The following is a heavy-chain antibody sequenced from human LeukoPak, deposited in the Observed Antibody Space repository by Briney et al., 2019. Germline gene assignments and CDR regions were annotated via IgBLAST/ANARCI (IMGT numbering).Heavy chain of an antibody. CDR1: GFTFSSYA. CDR3: AKPSMIVVVITPLDY. V-gene: IGHV3-23*01. CDR2: ISGSGGST. Sequence: PGGSLRLSCAASGFTFSSYAMSWVRQAPGKGLEWVSAISGSGGSTHYADSVKGRFTISRNNSKNTLYLQMNSLRAADTAVYYCAKPSMIVVVITPLDYWGQGTLVTVSS. J-gene: IGHJ4*02. D-gene: IGHD3-22*01.